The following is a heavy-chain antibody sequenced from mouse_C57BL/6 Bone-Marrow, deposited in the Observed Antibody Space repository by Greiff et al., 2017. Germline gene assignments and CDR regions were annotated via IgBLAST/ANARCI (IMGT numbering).Heavy chain of an antibody. CDR3: AREKSTTDY. CDR2: IYPRSGNS. CDR1: GYTFTSYG. D-gene: IGHD1-1*01. Sequence: VKVVESGAELARPGASVKLSCKASGYTFTSYGRSWVKQRTGKGLEWIGKIYPRSGNSYYNEKFKGKATLTADKSSSTAYRELHRLTSEDSAVYFCAREKSTTDYWGQGTTLTVSS. V-gene: IGHV1-81*01. J-gene: IGHJ2*01.